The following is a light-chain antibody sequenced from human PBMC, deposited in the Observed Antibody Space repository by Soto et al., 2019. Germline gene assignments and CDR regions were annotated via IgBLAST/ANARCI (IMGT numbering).Light chain of an antibody. J-gene: IGKJ3*01. CDR2: GAS. CDR1: QSVSSN. V-gene: IGKV3-15*01. Sequence: EIVMTQSPATLSVSPGERATLSCRASQSVSSNLAWYQQKPGQAPRLLIYGASTRATDIPGRFSGSGSGTEFTLTIGGLQSEDFAVYYCQQYNNWPLFTFGPGTKVDIK. CDR3: QQYNNWPLFT.